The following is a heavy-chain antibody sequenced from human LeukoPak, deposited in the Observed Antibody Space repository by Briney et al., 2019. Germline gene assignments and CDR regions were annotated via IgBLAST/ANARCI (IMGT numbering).Heavy chain of an antibody. V-gene: IGHV4-34*01. Sequence: SDTLSLTCAVYGGSFSGYYCSWIRQPPGKGLEWIGEINHSGRTNYNPSLKSRVTISIDTSKTQFSLQLSSVSAADTAVYHCAGVLPVAPYYGMDVGGKGTTVTISS. CDR2: INHSGRT. J-gene: IGHJ6*04. CDR3: AGVLPVAPYYGMDV. D-gene: IGHD2-2*01. CDR1: GGSFSGYY.